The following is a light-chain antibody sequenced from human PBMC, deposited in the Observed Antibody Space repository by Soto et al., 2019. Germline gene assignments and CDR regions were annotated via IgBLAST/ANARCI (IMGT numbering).Light chain of an antibody. CDR3: CSFAGTGTQYV. CDR2: EGS. J-gene: IGLJ1*01. V-gene: IGLV2-23*01. Sequence: QSVLTQPASVSGSLGQSITISCIGTSDNIGSYNLVSWYQHKPGKAPKIIICEGSKRPSGVSNRFSGSRSANTASLTISGLQAEDAADYYCCSFAGTGTQYVFGTGTKVTVL. CDR1: SDNIGSYNL.